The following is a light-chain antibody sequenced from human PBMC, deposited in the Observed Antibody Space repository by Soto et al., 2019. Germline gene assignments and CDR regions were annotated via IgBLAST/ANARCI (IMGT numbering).Light chain of an antibody. Sequence: DIQMPQSPSPLFGSFGDRGTITCGASQTISSWLAWYQQKQAKAPKLLIYKASTLKSGVPSRFSGSGSATELTTNISSLQHEDFETYYCQQLNSYLPITFGQGTRLEIK. J-gene: IGKJ5*01. CDR3: QQLNSYLPIT. CDR2: KAS. V-gene: IGKV1-5*03. CDR1: QTISSW.